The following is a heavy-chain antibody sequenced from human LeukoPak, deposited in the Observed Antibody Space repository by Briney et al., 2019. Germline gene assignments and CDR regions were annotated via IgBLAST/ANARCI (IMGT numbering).Heavy chain of an antibody. Sequence: ASVKVSCKVSGYTFTGYYMHWVRQAPGQGLEWMGWIIPNSGGTNYAQGFQGRVTMTRDTSISTAYMELSRLRSDDTAVYYCARDRYYGSGSYPGYWGQGTLVTVSS. CDR3: ARDRYYGSGSYPGY. D-gene: IGHD3-10*01. V-gene: IGHV1-2*02. J-gene: IGHJ4*02. CDR1: GYTFTGYY. CDR2: IIPNSGGT.